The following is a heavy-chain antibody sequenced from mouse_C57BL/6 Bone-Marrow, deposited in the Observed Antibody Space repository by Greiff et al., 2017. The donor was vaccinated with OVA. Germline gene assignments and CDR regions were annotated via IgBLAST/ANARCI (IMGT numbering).Heavy chain of an antibody. J-gene: IGHJ2*01. V-gene: IGHV1-50*01. CDR2: IDPSDSYT. D-gene: IGHD1-1*02. CDR1: GYTFTSYW. Sequence: QVQLQQPGAELVKPGASVTLSCKASGYTFTSYWMQWVKPRPGQGLEWIGEIDPSDSYTNYNQKFKGKATLTVDTSSSTAYMQLSSLTSEDSAVYYCARWWDGADYWGQGTTLTVSS. CDR3: ARWWDGADY.